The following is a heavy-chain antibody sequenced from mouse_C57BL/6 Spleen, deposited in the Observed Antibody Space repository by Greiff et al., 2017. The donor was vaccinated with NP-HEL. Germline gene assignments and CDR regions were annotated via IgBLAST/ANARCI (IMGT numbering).Heavy chain of an antibody. CDR1: GFTFKGYY. CDR2: IDPEDGDT. CDR3: RPSYYGDDEFGD. Sequence: VQLQQSGAELVRPGASVKLSCTASGFTFKGYYMHWVKQRPEQGLEWIGRIDPEDGDTEYAPKFQGKATMTADTSSNTDYLQLSSLTSEDAADYYGRPSYYGDDEFGDWGQGTLVTVS. J-gene: IGHJ3*01. V-gene: IGHV14-1*01. D-gene: IGHD2-2*01.